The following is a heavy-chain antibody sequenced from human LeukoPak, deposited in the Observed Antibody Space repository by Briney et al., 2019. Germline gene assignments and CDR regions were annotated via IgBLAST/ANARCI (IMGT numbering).Heavy chain of an antibody. CDR3: AKDQGYYDTSGKPLDC. V-gene: IGHV3-30*18. CDR2: ISYDGSNK. CDR1: GFTFSSYG. Sequence: GGSLRLSCAASGFTFSSYGMHWVRQAPGKGLEWMAVISYDGSNKYYADSVKGRFTISRDNSKNTLYLQMNSLRAEDTAVYYCAKDQGYYDTSGKPLDCWGQGTLVTVSS. D-gene: IGHD3-22*01. J-gene: IGHJ4*02.